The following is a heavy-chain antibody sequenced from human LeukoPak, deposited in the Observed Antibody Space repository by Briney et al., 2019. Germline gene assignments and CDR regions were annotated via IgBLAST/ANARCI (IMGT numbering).Heavy chain of an antibody. V-gene: IGHV1-69*05. J-gene: IGHJ4*02. CDR1: GGTFSSYA. CDR2: IIPIFGTA. Sequence: SVKVSCKASGGTFSSYAISWVRQAPGQGLEWMGGIIPIFGTANYAQKFQGRVTITTDESTSTAYMELSSLRSEDTAVYYCARDGRYSSPLYYFDYWGQGTLVTVSS. D-gene: IGHD6-13*01. CDR3: ARDGRYSSPLYYFDY.